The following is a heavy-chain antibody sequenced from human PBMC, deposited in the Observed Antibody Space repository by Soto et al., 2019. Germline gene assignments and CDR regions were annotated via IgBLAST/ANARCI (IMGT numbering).Heavy chain of an antibody. D-gene: IGHD6-13*01. V-gene: IGHV3-23*01. Sequence: EVQLLESGGGLVQPGGSLRLSCAASGFTFSSYAMSWVRQAPGKGLEWVSLISGSGGNTFYADSMKGRFTISRDNSKNRLYLQMDSLRAEDTAVYYCAKDGLWAKEYSSTWNPFDYWGQGTLVTVSS. CDR2: ISGSGGNT. CDR3: AKDGLWAKEYSSTWNPFDY. CDR1: GFTFSSYA. J-gene: IGHJ4*02.